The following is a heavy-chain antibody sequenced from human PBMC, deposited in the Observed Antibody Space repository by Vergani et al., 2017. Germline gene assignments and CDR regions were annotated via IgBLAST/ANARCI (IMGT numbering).Heavy chain of an antibody. CDR3: VGIAVAGHDAFDI. CDR1: GGSVSSGSYY. CDR2: IYYSGST. J-gene: IGHJ3*02. Sequence: QVQLQESGPGLVKPSETLSLTCTVSGGSVSSGSYYWSWIRQPPGKGLEWIGYIYYSGSTNYNPSLKRRVTISVDTSKNQFSLKLSSVTAADTAVYYCVGIAVAGHDAFDIWGQGTMVTVSS. V-gene: IGHV4-61*01. D-gene: IGHD6-19*01.